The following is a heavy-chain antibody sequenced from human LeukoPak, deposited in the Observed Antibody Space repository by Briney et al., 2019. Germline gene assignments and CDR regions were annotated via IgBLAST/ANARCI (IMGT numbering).Heavy chain of an antibody. Sequence: ASVKVSCKASGYTFTNYGISWVRQAPGQGLEWMGWISAYSGNTNYAQNLQGRVTMTTDTSTSTAYMELRSLRSDDTAVYYCARAPDDYDFWSGPFDYWGRGALVTVSS. CDR2: ISAYSGNT. CDR1: GYTFTNYG. V-gene: IGHV1-18*01. J-gene: IGHJ4*02. D-gene: IGHD3-3*01. CDR3: ARAPDDYDFWSGPFDY.